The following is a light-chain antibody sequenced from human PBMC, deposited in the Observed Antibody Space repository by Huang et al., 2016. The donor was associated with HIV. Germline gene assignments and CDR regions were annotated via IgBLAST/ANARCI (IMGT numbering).Light chain of an antibody. CDR1: QSVLYSSNNKNY. CDR3: QQYYTTPWT. V-gene: IGKV4-1*01. Sequence: DIVMTQSPDSLAVSLGERATLNCKSSQSVLYSSNNKNYLAWYQQKPGQSPQLLIYWESTRESGVPDRFSGSGSGTDFTLTISSLQAEDVAVYYCQQYYTTPWTFGQGTKVEIK. J-gene: IGKJ1*01. CDR2: WES.